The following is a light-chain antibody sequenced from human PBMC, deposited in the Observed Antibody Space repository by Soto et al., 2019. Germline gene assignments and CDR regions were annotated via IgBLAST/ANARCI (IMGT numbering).Light chain of an antibody. CDR2: AAS. CDR1: QDIGSW. Sequence: DIQMTQSPSSVSASVGDRVTITCRASQDIGSWLAWYQQKPGKAPKLLIYAASSLPRGVPSRFSGGGSGTDFTLTISSLQPEDFATYYCQQANSFPITCGQGTRLEIK. CDR3: QQANSFPIT. V-gene: IGKV1-12*01. J-gene: IGKJ5*01.